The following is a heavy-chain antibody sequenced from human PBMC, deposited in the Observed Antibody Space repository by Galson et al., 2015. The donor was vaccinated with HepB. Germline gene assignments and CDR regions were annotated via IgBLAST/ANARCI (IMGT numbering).Heavy chain of an antibody. D-gene: IGHD2-15*01. J-gene: IGHJ3*02. CDR3: AKDIVVVVAAKDPDAFDI. CDR1: GFTFSSYA. Sequence: SLRLSCAASGFTFSSYAMSWVRQAPGKGLEWVSAISGSGGSTYYADSVKGRFTISRDNSKNTLYLQMNSLRAEDTAVYYCAKDIVVVVAAKDPDAFDIWGQGTMVTVSS. V-gene: IGHV3-23*01. CDR2: ISGSGGST.